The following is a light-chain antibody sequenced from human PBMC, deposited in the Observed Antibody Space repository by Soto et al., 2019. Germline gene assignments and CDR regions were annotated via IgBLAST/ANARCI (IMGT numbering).Light chain of an antibody. Sequence: QSALTQPASVSGSPGQSITISCTGTSSDVGGYNYVSWYQQHPGKAPKLMIYEVSNRPSGVSNRFSGSKSGNTASLTISGLQAEDEADYFCSSYGSTCTRYVFGTGTKLTVL. CDR3: SSYGSTCTRYV. J-gene: IGLJ1*01. CDR1: SSDVGGYNY. V-gene: IGLV2-14*01. CDR2: EVS.